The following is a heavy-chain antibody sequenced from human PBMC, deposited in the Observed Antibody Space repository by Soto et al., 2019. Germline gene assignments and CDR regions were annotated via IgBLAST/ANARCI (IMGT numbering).Heavy chain of an antibody. D-gene: IGHD2-15*01. V-gene: IGHV3-23*01. CDR2: IDGSGFDT. CDR3: AKEILAAAYAATSAFDF. Sequence: EVQLLESGGGLVHPGGSLKLACTVSGVTFSSYAMGWVRQTPETGLECVSGIDGSGFDTSYADSVKGRFTISRDNSENTLYLHMNNLRAEDTARYYCAKEILAAAYAATSAFDFLGPGTLVTFTS. CDR1: GVTFSSYA. J-gene: IGHJ4*02.